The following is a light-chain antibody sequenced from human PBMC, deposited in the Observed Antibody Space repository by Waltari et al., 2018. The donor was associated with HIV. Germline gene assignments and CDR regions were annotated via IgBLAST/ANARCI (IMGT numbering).Light chain of an antibody. CDR2: NNH. V-gene: IGLV1-36*01. Sequence: SVLTQPPSVSGAPTQRVTISCSGSGSSIGNNAVNWFQQVPGKPPKLIIYNNHLLPSGASDLFSGSKAGNSASLAIRGLESEHEADYYCAAWDDCQNGPAYVFGSGTKVTVL. CDR1: GSSIGNNA. CDR3: AAWDDCQNGPAYV. J-gene: IGLJ1*01.